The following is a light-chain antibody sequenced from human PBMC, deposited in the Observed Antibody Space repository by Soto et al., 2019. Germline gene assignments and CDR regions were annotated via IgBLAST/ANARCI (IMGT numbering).Light chain of an antibody. CDR2: DNN. CDR1: SSNIGNNY. CDR3: GTWDNSLSAYV. V-gene: IGLV1-51*01. J-gene: IGLJ1*01. Sequence: QPVLTQPPSVSAAPGQKVTISCSGSSSNIGNNYVSWYQQFPGTAPKLLIYDNNKRPSGIPDRFSGSKSGTSATLGITGLQTGDEADYYCGTWDNSLSAYVFGAGTKVTVL.